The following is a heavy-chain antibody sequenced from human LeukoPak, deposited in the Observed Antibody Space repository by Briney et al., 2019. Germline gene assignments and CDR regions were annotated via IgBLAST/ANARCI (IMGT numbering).Heavy chain of an antibody. D-gene: IGHD5-18*01. CDR3: ARDTAMVNGWFDP. V-gene: IGHV4-39*07. Sequence: PSETLSLTCTVSGGSISTSSYYWGWVRQPPGKGLEWIGNIFYSGSTYYSPSLKSRVTISLDTSRNQFSLKLNSVTAADTAVYYCARDTAMVNGWFDPWGQGTLVTVSS. CDR1: GGSISTSSYY. CDR2: IFYSGST. J-gene: IGHJ5*02.